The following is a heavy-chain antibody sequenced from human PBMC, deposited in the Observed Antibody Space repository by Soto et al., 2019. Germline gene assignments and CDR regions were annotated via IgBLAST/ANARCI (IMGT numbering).Heavy chain of an antibody. V-gene: IGHV4-31*03. Sequence: KTSETLSLTCTVSGGSISSGGYYWSWIRQHPGKGLEWIGYIYYSGSTYYNPSLKSRVTISVDTSKNQFTLKLSSVTAADTAVYYCARDCGGDCYYYYGMDVWGQGTTVTVSS. J-gene: IGHJ6*02. CDR1: GGSISSGGYY. D-gene: IGHD2-21*02. CDR3: ARDCGGDCYYYYGMDV. CDR2: IYYSGST.